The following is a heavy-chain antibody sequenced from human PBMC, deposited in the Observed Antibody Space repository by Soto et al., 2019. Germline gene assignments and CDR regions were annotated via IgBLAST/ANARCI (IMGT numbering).Heavy chain of an antibody. D-gene: IGHD6-13*01. V-gene: IGHV1-3*01. J-gene: IGHJ1*01. CDR1: GYTFTNYA. CDR2: INAGSGNT. CDR3: ACEQQLATFQH. Sequence: QVQLVQSGAEVKKPGASVKVSCKASGYTFTNYAIHWVRQAPGQRLEWMGWINAGSGNTKYSQRFEGRVSITRDTSASTAYMEVSSLTSEDTAVYSCACEQQLATFQHWGQGTLVTVSS.